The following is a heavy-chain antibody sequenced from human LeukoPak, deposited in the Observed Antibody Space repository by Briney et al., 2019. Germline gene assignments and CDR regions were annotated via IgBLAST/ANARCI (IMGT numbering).Heavy chain of an antibody. D-gene: IGHD6-13*01. CDR3: ARDHAAAAVAVV. V-gene: IGHV1-18*01. CDR1: GYPFISYG. Sequence: ASVKVSCKASGYPFISYGISWVRQAPGQGLEWMGWISAYNNNTNYAQKFQGRVTITADESTNTAYMELSSLRSEDTAVYYCARDHAAAAVAVVWGQGTLVTVSS. CDR2: ISAYNNNT. J-gene: IGHJ4*02.